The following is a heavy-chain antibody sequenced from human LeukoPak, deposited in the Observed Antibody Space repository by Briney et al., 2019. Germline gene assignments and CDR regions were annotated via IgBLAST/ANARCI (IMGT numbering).Heavy chain of an antibody. CDR3: ARDFNSRQFDY. V-gene: IGHV3-53*01. CDR2: IYIDGST. D-gene: IGHD6-13*01. CDR1: GFTVSSNY. J-gene: IGHJ4*02. Sequence: GGSLRLSCAASGFTVSSNYMSWVRQAPGKGLEWVSVIYIDGSTYYADSVQGRFTISRDNSKNTLYLQMNSLTAEDTAVYYCARDFNSRQFDYWDQGALVTVSS.